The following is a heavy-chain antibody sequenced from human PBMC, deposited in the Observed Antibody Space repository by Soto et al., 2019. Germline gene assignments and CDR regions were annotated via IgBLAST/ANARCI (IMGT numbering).Heavy chain of an antibody. CDR2: ISSSSSYI. V-gene: IGHV3-21*01. J-gene: IGHJ4*02. CDR3: AREVVLVGAGIYYFDY. Sequence: PGGSLRLSCAASGFTFSSYSMNWVRQAPGKGLEWVSSISSSSSYIYYADSVKGRFTISRDNAKNSLYLQMNSLRAEDTAVYYCAREVVLVGAGIYYFDYWGQGTLVTVSS. CDR1: GFTFSSYS. D-gene: IGHD1-26*01.